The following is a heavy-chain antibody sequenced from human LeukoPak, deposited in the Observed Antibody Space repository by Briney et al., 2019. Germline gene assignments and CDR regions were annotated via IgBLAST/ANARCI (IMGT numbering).Heavy chain of an antibody. CDR2: INHSGST. J-gene: IGHJ4*02. CDR3: ARGYTRGTYSSRSPFDY. CDR1: GGSFSGYY. D-gene: IGHD6-13*01. Sequence: SETLSLTCAVYGGSFSGYYWSWIRQPPGKGLEWIGEINHSGSTNYNPSLKSRVTISVDTTKNQFSLKLSSVTAADTAVYYCARGYTRGTYSSRSPFDYWGQGTLVTVSS. V-gene: IGHV4-34*01.